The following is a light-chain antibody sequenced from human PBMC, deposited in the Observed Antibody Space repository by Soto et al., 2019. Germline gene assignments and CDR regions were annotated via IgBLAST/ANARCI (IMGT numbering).Light chain of an antibody. V-gene: IGKV3-20*01. J-gene: IGKJ1*01. Sequence: EIVLTQPPGTLSPSPGERATLSCRATQSVTNNCLAWYQQKPGQAPRLLIYGAPDRATGIPDRVSGSGSGSDFALPISRLEGEVFLVYYCHQYCSSGRFGQGTKVEIK. CDR1: QSVTNNC. CDR3: HQYCSSGR. CDR2: GAP.